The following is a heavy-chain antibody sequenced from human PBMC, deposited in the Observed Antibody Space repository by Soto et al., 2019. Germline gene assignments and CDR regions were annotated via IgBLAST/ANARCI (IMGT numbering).Heavy chain of an antibody. CDR2: INSDGSST. CDR3: ASSHLTPFDY. D-gene: IGHD7-27*01. CDR1: GFTFSSYW. Sequence: EVQLVESGGGLVQPGGSLRLSCAASGFTFSSYWMHWVRQAPGKGLVWVSRINSDGSSTSFADSVKGRFTISRDNAKNTLYLQMNSLRAEDTAVDYCASSHLTPFDYWGQGTLVTVSS. V-gene: IGHV3-74*01. J-gene: IGHJ4*02.